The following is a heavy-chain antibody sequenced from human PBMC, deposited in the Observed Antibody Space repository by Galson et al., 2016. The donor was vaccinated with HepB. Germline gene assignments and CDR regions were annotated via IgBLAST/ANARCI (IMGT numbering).Heavy chain of an antibody. CDR2: IWNDGSYK. V-gene: IGHV3-33*06. CDR1: GFTFSSYA. J-gene: IGHJ6*02. D-gene: IGHD2-8*02. CDR3: AKSTGPGGGNYGMDV. Sequence: SLRLSCAASGFTFSSYAMHWVRQAPGKGLEWVAVIWNDGSYKYYVGSVRARFSISRDNSKNTPDLQMNSLRAEDTALYFCAKSTGPGGGNYGMDVWGQGTTVTVSS.